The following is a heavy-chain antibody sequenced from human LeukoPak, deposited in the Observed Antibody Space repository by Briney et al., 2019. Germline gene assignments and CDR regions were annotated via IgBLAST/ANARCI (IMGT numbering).Heavy chain of an antibody. CDR1: GFTFSSYG. Sequence: GGSLRLSCAASGFTFSSYGMHWVRQAPGKGLEWVAVIWYDGSNKYYADSVKGRFTISRDNSKNTLYLQMNSLRAEDTAVYYCAGDLKAYYYDSSGSDYWGQGTLVTVSS. J-gene: IGHJ4*02. D-gene: IGHD3-22*01. CDR3: AGDLKAYYYDSSGSDY. CDR2: IWYDGSNK. V-gene: IGHV3-33*01.